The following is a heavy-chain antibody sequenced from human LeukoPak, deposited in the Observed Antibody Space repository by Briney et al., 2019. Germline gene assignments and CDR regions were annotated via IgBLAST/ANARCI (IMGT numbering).Heavy chain of an antibody. D-gene: IGHD1-14*01. CDR3: VRHPTMNRADY. Sequence: GESLQISWKCAGSSFASEWSGGGRPLPGKGREGLGIIYPADSDTRYSPSCQGQVIISVPNSISTASLQWSSLMAPPTAIYFCVRHPTMNRADYWGQGTLLTVSS. CDR2: IYPADSDT. CDR1: GSSFASEW. V-gene: IGHV5-51*01. J-gene: IGHJ4*02.